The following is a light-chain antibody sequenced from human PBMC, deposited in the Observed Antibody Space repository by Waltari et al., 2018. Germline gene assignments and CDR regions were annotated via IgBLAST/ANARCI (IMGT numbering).Light chain of an antibody. J-gene: IGLJ1*01. CDR3: TSYTSSSSLV. CDR1: SSDVAGYNY. V-gene: IGLV2-14*01. Sequence: QSALTQPDSVSGSPGQSITISCTGSSSDVAGYNYVSWYQQHPGKAPKLMIYDDSNRPSGVSNRFSGSKSGNTASLTISGLQAEDEADYYCTSYTSSSSLVFGTGTKVTVL. CDR2: DDS.